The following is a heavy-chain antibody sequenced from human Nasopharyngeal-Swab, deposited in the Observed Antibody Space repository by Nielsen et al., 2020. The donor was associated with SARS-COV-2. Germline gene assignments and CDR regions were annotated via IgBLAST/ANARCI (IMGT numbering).Heavy chain of an antibody. CDR1: GFTFSDYY. D-gene: IGHD3-10*01. V-gene: IGHV3-11*04. CDR3: ARDADYYGSGSYLGY. CDR2: ISSSGSTI. Sequence: GESLKISCAASGFTFSDYYMSWIRQAPGKGLEWVSYISSSGSTIYYADSVKGRLTISRDNAKNSLYLQMNSLRAEDTAVYYCARDADYYGSGSYLGYWGQGTLVTVSS. J-gene: IGHJ4*02.